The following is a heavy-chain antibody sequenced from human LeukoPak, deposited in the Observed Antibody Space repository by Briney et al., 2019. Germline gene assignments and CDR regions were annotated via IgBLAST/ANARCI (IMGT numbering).Heavy chain of an antibody. CDR3: AREYSNYEAGWFDP. J-gene: IGHJ5*02. V-gene: IGHV1-18*01. Sequence: ASVKVSCKASGYTFSSYSISWVRQAPGQGLEWMGWISTYNGNTNYAQKLQGRVTMTTDTSTSTAYMELRSLRSDDTAVYYCAREYSNYEAGWFDPWGQGTLVTVSS. CDR1: GYTFSSYS. D-gene: IGHD4-11*01. CDR2: ISTYNGNT.